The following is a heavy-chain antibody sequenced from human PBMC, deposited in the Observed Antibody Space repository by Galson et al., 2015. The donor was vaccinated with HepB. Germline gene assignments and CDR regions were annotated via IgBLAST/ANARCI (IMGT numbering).Heavy chain of an antibody. D-gene: IGHD3-22*01. Sequence: SLRLSCAGSGFSFGDHGLSWIRQAPGKGLEWVGFIRSKAYGGTTEYAASVKGRFTISRDDSKSIVYLQMNRLKIEDTAVYYCTRDSPRYYYDYSGYDYWGQGTLVTVSS. V-gene: IGHV3-49*03. CDR3: TRDSPRYYYDYSGYDY. CDR2: IRSKAYGGTT. CDR1: GFSFGDHG. J-gene: IGHJ4*02.